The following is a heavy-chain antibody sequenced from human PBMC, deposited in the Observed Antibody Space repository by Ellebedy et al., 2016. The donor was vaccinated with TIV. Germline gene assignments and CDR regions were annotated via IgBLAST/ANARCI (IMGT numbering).Heavy chain of an antibody. D-gene: IGHD3-10*01. CDR1: GFTFSSYA. Sequence: GGSLRLXXAASGFTFSSYAMHWVRQAPGKGLEWVAVISYDGSNKYYADSVKGRFTISRDNAKNSLYLQMNSLRAEDTAVYYCARDPGRMVRGFDPWGQGTLVTVSS. J-gene: IGHJ5*02. V-gene: IGHV3-30-3*01. CDR2: ISYDGSNK. CDR3: ARDPGRMVRGFDP.